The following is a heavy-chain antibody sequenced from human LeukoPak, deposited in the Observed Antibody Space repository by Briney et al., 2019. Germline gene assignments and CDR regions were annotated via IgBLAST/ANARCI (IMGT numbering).Heavy chain of an antibody. D-gene: IGHD6-13*01. J-gene: IGHJ4*01. V-gene: IGHV4-39*07. CDR2: IYYSGST. CDR1: GGSISSSSYY. CDR3: ASLDSSSWAFDY. Sequence: SETLSLTCTVSGGSISSSSYYWGWIRQPPGKGLEWIGSIYYSGSTYYNPSLKSRVTISVDTSKNQFSLKLSSVTAAATAVYYCASLDSSSWAFDYWGQGTLVTVSS.